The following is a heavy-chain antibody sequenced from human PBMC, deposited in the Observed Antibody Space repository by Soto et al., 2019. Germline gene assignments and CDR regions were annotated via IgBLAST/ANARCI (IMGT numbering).Heavy chain of an antibody. J-gene: IGHJ4*02. CDR2: ISYSGST. V-gene: IGHV4-31*03. CDR3: TRGDY. CDR1: GDSMTTVGYY. Sequence: QVQLQESGPGLVKPSQTLSLTCTVSGDSMTTVGYYWTWIRQHPGQGLEWIGFISYSGSTYYSSSLKGRVAISADTSKNRFSLKRNSVTAADTAVYYCTRGDYWGQGTLVTVSS.